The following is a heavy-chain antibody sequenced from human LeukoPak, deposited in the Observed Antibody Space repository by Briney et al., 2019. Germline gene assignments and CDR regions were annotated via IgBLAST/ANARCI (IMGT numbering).Heavy chain of an antibody. CDR2: ISWNSGSI. J-gene: IGHJ4*02. V-gene: IGHV3-9*01. CDR3: AKDSGYGHNDY. Sequence: LSLTCAVYGGSFSGYYWSWIRRPPGKGLEWVSGISWNSGSIGYADSVKGRFTISRDNAKNSLYLQMNSLRAEDTALYYCAKDSGYGHNDYWGQGTLVTVSS. CDR1: GGSFSGYY. D-gene: IGHD5-12*01.